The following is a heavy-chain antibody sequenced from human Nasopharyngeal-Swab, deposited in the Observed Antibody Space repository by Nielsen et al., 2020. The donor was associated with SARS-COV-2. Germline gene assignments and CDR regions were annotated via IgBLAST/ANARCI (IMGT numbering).Heavy chain of an antibody. CDR1: GYSFRTYG. CDR3: AKDLRGPYFF. Sequence: GGSLSLSCVASGYSFRTYGMSWVRQAPGKGLEWVAAIVGSGDISGSGGNTYYADSVKGRFTISRDNSKNTLSLQMNSLRAEDTAVYYCAKDLRGPYFFWGQGTLVTVSS. D-gene: IGHD2/OR15-2a*01. V-gene: IGHV3-23*01. J-gene: IGHJ4*02. CDR2: IVGSGDISGSGGNT.